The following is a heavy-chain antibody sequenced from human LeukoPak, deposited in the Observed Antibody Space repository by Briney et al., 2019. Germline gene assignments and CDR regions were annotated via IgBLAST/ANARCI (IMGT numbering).Heavy chain of an antibody. Sequence: SETLSLTCAVSGGSISTYYWSWIRQPPGKGLEWIGHIYNSGSTNYSPSLKSRVTISVDTSKNQFSLKLTSVTAADTAVYYCARFKRAGGWSYFDYWGQGTLVTVSS. CDR2: IYNSGST. CDR3: ARFKRAGGWSYFDY. J-gene: IGHJ4*02. V-gene: IGHV4-59*01. CDR1: GGSISTYY. D-gene: IGHD6-19*01.